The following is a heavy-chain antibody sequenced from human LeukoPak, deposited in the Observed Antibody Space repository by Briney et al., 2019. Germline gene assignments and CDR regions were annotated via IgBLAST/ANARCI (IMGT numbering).Heavy chain of an antibody. J-gene: IGHJ5*02. CDR3: ARLGIVSTGDSNWFDP. CDR2: INPNSGGT. D-gene: IGHD6-13*01. CDR1: GYTFTGYY. V-gene: IGHV1-2*02. Sequence: GASVKVSCKASGYTFTGYYLHWVRQAPGQGLEWMGWINPNSGGTNYPQKFQGRVTMTRDTSISTAYMELSSLRSDDTAVYYCARLGIVSTGDSNWFDPWGQGTLVTVSS.